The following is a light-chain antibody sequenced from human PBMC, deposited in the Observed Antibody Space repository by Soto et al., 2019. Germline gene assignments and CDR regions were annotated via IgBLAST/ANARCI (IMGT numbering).Light chain of an antibody. Sequence: QSVLTQPASVSGSPGQSITISCTGTSSDVGGYNYVSWYQQHPGKAPKFMIYDVSSRPSGVSNRFSGSKSGNTASLTISGPQAEDEADYYCCSYTTSNTRQIVFGTG. CDR2: DVS. J-gene: IGLJ1*01. CDR1: SSDVGGYNY. V-gene: IGLV2-14*03. CDR3: CSYTTSNTRQIV.